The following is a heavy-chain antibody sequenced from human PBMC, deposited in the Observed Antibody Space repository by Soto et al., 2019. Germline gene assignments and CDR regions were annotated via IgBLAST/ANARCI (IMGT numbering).Heavy chain of an antibody. V-gene: IGHV3-48*02. D-gene: IGHD4-17*01. CDR2: ISSSSSTI. CDR1: GFTFSSYS. Sequence: EVQLVESGGGLVQPGGSLRLSCAASGFTFSSYSMNWVRQAPGKGLEWVSYISSSSSTIYYADSVKDRFTISRDNAKNSLYLQMNSLRDEDTAVYYCARDSNGLPYYYGMDVWGQGTTVTVSS. J-gene: IGHJ6*02. CDR3: ARDSNGLPYYYGMDV.